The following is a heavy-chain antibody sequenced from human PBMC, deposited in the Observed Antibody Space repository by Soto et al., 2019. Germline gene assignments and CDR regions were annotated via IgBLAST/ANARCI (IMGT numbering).Heavy chain of an antibody. CDR3: ARFGCSSTSCYQGNDYYYGMYV. CDR2: MNPNSGNT. J-gene: IGHJ6*02. Sequence: QVQLVQSGAEVKKPGSSVKVSCKASGGTFSSYAISWVRQAPGQGLEWMGWMNPNSGNTGYAQKFQGRVTMTRNNTISTAYMELSSLRSEDTAVYYCARFGCSSTSCYQGNDYYYGMYVWGQGTTVPVSS. CDR1: GGTFSSYA. V-gene: IGHV1-8*02. D-gene: IGHD2-2*01.